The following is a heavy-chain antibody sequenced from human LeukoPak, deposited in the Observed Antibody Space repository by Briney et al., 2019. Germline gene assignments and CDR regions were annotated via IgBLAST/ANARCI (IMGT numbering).Heavy chain of an antibody. V-gene: IGHV1-69*05. CDR2: IIPIFGTA. Sequence: SVKVSCKASGGTFSSYAISWVRQAPGQGLEWMGGIIPIFGTANYAQKFQGRVTITTDESTSTAYMELSSLRSEDTAVYYCALVIGTYYYGSGSPNASDYWGQGTLVTVSS. D-gene: IGHD3-10*01. CDR1: GGTFSSYA. J-gene: IGHJ4*02. CDR3: ALVIGTYYYGSGSPNASDY.